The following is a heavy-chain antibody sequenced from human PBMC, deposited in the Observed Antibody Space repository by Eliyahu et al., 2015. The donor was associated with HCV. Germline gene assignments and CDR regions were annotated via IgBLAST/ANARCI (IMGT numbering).Heavy chain of an antibody. J-gene: IGHJ4*02. D-gene: IGHD5-12*01. CDR2: ISANGRST. Sequence: EVQLVESGGALVQPGGSLRLSCAASGFIFSTNIMHWVRQAPGMGLEYVSVISANGRSTYYADSVKGRFTVSRDNSKNTLYLQMSSLRVEDTAVYYCVRGGLDDFWGQGTLVTVSS. V-gene: IGHV3-64D*09. CDR3: VRGGLDDF. CDR1: GFIFSTNI.